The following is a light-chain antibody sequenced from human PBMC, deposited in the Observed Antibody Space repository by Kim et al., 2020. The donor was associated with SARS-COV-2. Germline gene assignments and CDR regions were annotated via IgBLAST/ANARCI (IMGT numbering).Light chain of an antibody. CDR1: SSDIGDSKY. CDR2: DVY. V-gene: IGLV2-14*03. CDR3: CSYTSRNTYV. J-gene: IGLJ1*01. Sequence: QSALTQPASVSGSPGQSITISCTGTSSDIGDSKYVSWYQHYPGKVPKLLIYDVYKRPSGVSTHFSGSKSGTTASLTISGLQVEDEADYYCCSYTSRNTYVFGTGTKVTVL.